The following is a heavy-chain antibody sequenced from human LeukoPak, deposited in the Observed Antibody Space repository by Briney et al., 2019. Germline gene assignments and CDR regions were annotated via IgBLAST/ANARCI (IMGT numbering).Heavy chain of an antibody. CDR3: ARVARPSYSSGWYVDY. Sequence: TSETLSLTCAVSTGSISSSTYYWGWIRQPPGKGLEWIGTISYSGSAYYTPSLNSRVTISVDTSKNQFSLKLSSVTAADTAVYYCARVARPSYSSGWYVDYWGQGTLVTVSS. J-gene: IGHJ4*02. CDR1: TGSISSSTYY. CDR2: ISYSGSA. D-gene: IGHD6-19*01. V-gene: IGHV4-39*07.